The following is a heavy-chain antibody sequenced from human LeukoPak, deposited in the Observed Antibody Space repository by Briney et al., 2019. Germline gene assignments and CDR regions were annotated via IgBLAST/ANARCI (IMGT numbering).Heavy chain of an antibody. CDR2: IYHSGST. V-gene: IGHV4-38-2*01. J-gene: IGHJ4*02. D-gene: IGHD3-16*02. CDR3: ARHGRSGDYVWGSYRFPYDC. Sequence: SETLSLTCAVSGYSISSGYYWGWIRQPPGKGLEWIGSIYHSGSTYYNPSLKSRVTISVDTSKNQFSLKLSSVTAADTAVYYCARHGRSGDYVWGSYRFPYDCWGQGTLVTVSS. CDR1: GYSISSGYY.